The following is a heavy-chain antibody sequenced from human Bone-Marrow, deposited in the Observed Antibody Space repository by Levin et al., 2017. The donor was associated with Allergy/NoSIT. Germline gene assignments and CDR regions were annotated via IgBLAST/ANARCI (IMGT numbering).Heavy chain of an antibody. CDR2: INHSGST. CDR1: GYSISGSAYY. D-gene: IGHD3-9*01. Sequence: SETLSLTCTVSGYSISGSAYYWGWIRQPPGKGLEWIGSINHSGSTYYSPSLKSRVTKSVDTSKSQFSLKLSSVTAADTAVYYCARAGRYDYWGQGALVTVSS. J-gene: IGHJ4*02. V-gene: IGHV4-39*07. CDR3: ARAGRYDY.